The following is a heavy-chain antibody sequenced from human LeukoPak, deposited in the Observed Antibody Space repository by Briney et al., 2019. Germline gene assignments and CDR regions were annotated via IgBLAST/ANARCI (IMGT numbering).Heavy chain of an antibody. D-gene: IGHD2-2*01. Sequence: ASLKDSCKASGYTFTGYDMHWVRQAPGQGLGWMGWINLNSGGTNYAQKLQGRVTMTRHTSISTAYMELSRLRSDDTAVYSCARWYQDTTADSNWFDPCGQGTLVTVSS. V-gene: IGHV1-2*02. CDR2: INLNSGGT. J-gene: IGHJ5*02. CDR1: GYTFTGYD. CDR3: ARWYQDTTADSNWFDP.